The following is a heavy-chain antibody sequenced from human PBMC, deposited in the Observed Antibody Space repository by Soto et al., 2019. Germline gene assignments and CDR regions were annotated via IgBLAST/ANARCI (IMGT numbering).Heavy chain of an antibody. D-gene: IGHD2-21*02. CDR3: AKWGGGGVVVTARDYFDY. CDR1: GFTFSSYA. V-gene: IGHV3-23*01. Sequence: EVQLLESGGGLVQPGGSLRLSCAASGFTFSSYAMSWVRQAPGKGLEWVSAISGSGGTTYYAASVKGRFTISRDNSKNTLSLQMNSLRAEDTAVYYCAKWGGGGVVVTARDYFDYWGQGTLVTVSS. CDR2: ISGSGGTT. J-gene: IGHJ4*02.